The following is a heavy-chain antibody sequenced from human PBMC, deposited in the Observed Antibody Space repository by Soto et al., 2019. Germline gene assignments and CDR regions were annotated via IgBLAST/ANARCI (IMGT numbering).Heavy chain of an antibody. CDR1: GHTLTELS. D-gene: IGHD3-10*01. J-gene: IGHJ4*02. CDR2: FDPEGGGT. Sequence: ASEEVSCKISGHTLTELSIHWVRQAPGKRLEWMGGFDPEGGGTIYAQKWPGRVPVCEDTVTDTAYMELSGLNSDDSALYYCATPIPLRGAMIAKITFDFWGQGAPVTVS. V-gene: IGHV1-24*01. CDR3: ATPIPLRGAMIAKITFDF.